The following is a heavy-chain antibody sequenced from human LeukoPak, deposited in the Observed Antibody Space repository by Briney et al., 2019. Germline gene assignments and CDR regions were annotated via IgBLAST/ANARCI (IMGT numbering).Heavy chain of an antibody. CDR3: AASSGGSYYFDY. D-gene: IGHD1-26*01. V-gene: IGHV3-74*01. CDR1: GFTFSSYW. J-gene: IGHJ4*02. Sequence: GGSLRLSCAASGFTFSSYWMHWVRQAPGKGLVWVSRINSDGSSTSHADSVKGRFTISRDSAKNTLYLQMNSLRAEDTAVYYCAASSGGSYYFDYWGQGTLVTVSS. CDR2: INSDGSST.